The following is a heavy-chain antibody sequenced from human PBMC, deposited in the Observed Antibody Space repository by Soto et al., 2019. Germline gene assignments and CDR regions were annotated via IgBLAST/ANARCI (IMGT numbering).Heavy chain of an antibody. Sequence: SETLSLTCTVSGGSISSYYWSWIRQPPGKGLEWIGYIYYSGSTNYNPSLKSRVTISVDTSKNQFSLKLSSVTAADTAVYYCARKDGVSYFQHWGQGTLVTVSS. V-gene: IGHV4-59*01. CDR1: GGSISSYY. CDR2: IYYSGST. J-gene: IGHJ1*01. CDR3: ARKDGVSYFQH. D-gene: IGHD3-16*01.